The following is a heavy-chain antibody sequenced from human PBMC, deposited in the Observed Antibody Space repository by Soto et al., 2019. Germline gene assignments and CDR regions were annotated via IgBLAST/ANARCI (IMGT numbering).Heavy chain of an antibody. CDR2: ISAYNGNT. D-gene: IGHD2-2*01. CDR1: GYTFTSYG. CDR3: ARLCSSTSCYVYYYYGMDV. V-gene: IGHV1-18*04. Sequence: GCSVKVSGKASGYTFTSYGISWARHAPGQGLEWMGWISAYNGNTNYAQKLQGRVTMTTDTSPSTAYMELRSLRSDDTAVYYCARLCSSTSCYVYYYYGMDVWGQGTTVTVSS. J-gene: IGHJ6*02.